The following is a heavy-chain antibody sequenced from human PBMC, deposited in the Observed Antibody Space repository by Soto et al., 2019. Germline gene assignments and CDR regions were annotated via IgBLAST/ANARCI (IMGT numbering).Heavy chain of an antibody. CDR3: VRDRGYPDSFDV. J-gene: IGHJ3*01. D-gene: IGHD1-1*01. Sequence: GGSLRLSCAASGFTFSNYSMNWVRQAPGKGLEWVSYITTSSSTIYYADSVKGRFTISRDNAKNTLYLQMHSLRAEDTALYFCVRDRGYPDSFDVWGRGTMVTVSS. CDR1: GFTFSNYS. CDR2: ITTSSSTI. V-gene: IGHV3-48*04.